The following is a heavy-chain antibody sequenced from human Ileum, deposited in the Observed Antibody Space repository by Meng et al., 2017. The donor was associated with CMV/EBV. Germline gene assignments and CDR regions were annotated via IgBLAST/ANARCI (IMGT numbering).Heavy chain of an antibody. CDR2: INWNGGIT. D-gene: IGHD6-19*01. CDR1: GFTFDNYG. CDR3: ARVYRGGWPSFDY. V-gene: IGHV3-20*03. Sequence: AGSGFTFDNYGMGWVRQAPGKGLEWVSGINWNGGITSYADSVKGRFTISRDNAKSSLYLQVNSVGVGDTAFYYCARVYRGGWPSFDYWGQGTLVTVSS. J-gene: IGHJ4*02.